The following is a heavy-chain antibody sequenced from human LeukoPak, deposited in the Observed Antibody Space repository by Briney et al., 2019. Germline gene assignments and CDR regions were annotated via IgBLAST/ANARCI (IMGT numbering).Heavy chain of an antibody. J-gene: IGHJ4*02. CDR3: ATQSGYYYDSSGYSPYYFDY. V-gene: IGHV4-30-2*01. D-gene: IGHD3-22*01. CDR2: IYHSGST. Sequence: TLSLTCAVSGGSTSSGGYSWSWIRQPPGKGLEWIGYIYHSGSTYYNPSLKSRVTISVDRSKNQFSLKLSSVTAADTAVYYCATQSGYYYDSSGYSPYYFDYWGQGTLVTVSS. CDR1: GGSTSSGGYS.